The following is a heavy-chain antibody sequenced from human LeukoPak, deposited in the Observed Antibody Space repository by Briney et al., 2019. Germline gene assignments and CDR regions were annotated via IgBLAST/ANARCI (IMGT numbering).Heavy chain of an antibody. V-gene: IGHV3-53*01. CDR3: ARARRIMITFGGVIVPPYFDY. D-gene: IGHD3-16*02. CDR2: IYSGGST. Sequence: GGTLRLSCAASGFTVSSNYMSWVRQAPGKGLEWVSVIYSGGSTYYADSVKGRFTISRDNSKNTLYLQMNSLRAEDTAVYYCARARRIMITFGGVIVPPYFDYWGQGTLVTVSS. J-gene: IGHJ4*02. CDR1: GFTVSSNY.